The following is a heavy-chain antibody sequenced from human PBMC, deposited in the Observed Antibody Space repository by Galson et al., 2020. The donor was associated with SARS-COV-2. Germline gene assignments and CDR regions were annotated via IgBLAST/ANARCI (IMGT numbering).Heavy chain of an antibody. J-gene: IGHJ4*02. D-gene: IGHD3-9*01. CDR2: IYYSGST. CDR1: GGSISSSSYY. CDR3: ARLSVLRYFDWLSHPAYFDY. V-gene: IGHV4-39*01. Sequence: TLSLTCTVSGGSISSSSYYWGWIRQPPGKGLEWIGSIYYSGSTYYNPSLKSRVTISVDTSKNQFSLKLSSVTAADTAVYYCARLSVLRYFDWLSHPAYFDYWGQGTLVTVSS.